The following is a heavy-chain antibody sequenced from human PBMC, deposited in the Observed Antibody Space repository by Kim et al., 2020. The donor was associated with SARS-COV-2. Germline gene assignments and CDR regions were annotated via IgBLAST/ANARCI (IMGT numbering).Heavy chain of an antibody. D-gene: IGHD1-1*01. CDR3: AKDQSRNDGGFSGAFDY. J-gene: IGHJ4*02. CDR2: IYSGGSST. CDR1: GFTFSSYA. V-gene: IGHV3-23*03. Sequence: GGSLRLSCAASGFTFSSYAMSWVRQAPGKGLEWVSVIYSGGSSTYYADSVKGRFTISRDNSKNTLYLQMNSLRAEDTAVYYCAKDQSRNDGGFSGAFDYWGQGTLVTVSS.